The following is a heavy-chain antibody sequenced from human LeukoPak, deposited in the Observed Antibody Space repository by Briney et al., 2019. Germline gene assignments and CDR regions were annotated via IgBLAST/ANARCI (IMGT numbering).Heavy chain of an antibody. V-gene: IGHV4-39*07. D-gene: IGHD3-22*01. J-gene: IGHJ3*01. Sequence: SETLSLTCIVSGGSISSSIYYWAWVRQPPGKGLEWIGTVFYNGATQYSPSLRSRVTISIDTSTNQFSLKLTSVTAADTALYYCARGLRYDNSDSGAFWGQGTVVTVSS. CDR1: GGSISSSIYY. CDR3: ARGLRYDNSDSGAF. CDR2: VFYNGAT.